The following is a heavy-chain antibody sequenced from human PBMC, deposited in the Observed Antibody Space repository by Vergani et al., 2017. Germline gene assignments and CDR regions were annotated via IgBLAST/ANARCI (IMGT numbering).Heavy chain of an antibody. CDR3: ARERRGYSSSWYEYYYYYGMDV. Sequence: QVQLVQSGAEVKKPGASVKVSCKASGYTFTSYGISWVRQAPGQGLEWMGWISAYNGNTNYAQKLQGRVTMTTDTSTSTAYMELRSLRSDDTAVYYCARERRGYSSSWYEYYYYYGMDVWGKGTTVTVSS. J-gene: IGHJ6*04. V-gene: IGHV1-18*01. CDR1: GYTFTSYG. CDR2: ISAYNGNT. D-gene: IGHD6-13*01.